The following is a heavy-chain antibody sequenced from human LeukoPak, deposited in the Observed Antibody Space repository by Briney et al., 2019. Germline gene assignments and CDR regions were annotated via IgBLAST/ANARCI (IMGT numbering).Heavy chain of an antibody. D-gene: IGHD5-12*01. CDR1: GFTFDDYA. V-gene: IGHV3-43D*03. Sequence: PGGSLRLSCAASGFTFDDYAMHWVRQAPGKGLEWVSLISWDGGSTYYADSVKGRSTISRDNSKNSLYLQMNSLRAEDTALYYCAKDAAYSGYDRNYYYYMDVWGKGTTVTVSS. CDR3: AKDAAYSGYDRNYYYYMDV. J-gene: IGHJ6*03. CDR2: ISWDGGST.